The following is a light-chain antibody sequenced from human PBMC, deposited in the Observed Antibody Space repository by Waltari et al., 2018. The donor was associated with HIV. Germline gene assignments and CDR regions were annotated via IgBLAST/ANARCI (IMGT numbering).Light chain of an antibody. J-gene: IGLJ2*01. V-gene: IGLV2-14*01. CDR1: SSDVGGYNY. Sequence: QSALTQPASVSGSLGQSITISCTGTSSDVGGYNYVSWYQHHPGKAPKLMIYEVTNRPSGVSNRFSCSKSGNTASLTLSGLQAEDESDYYCTSYTSSSTLVVFGGGTNLTVL. CDR2: EVT. CDR3: TSYTSSSTLVV.